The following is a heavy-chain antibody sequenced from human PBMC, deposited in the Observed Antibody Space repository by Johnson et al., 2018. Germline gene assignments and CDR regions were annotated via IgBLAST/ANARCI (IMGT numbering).Heavy chain of an antibody. D-gene: IGHD3-22*01. CDR2: ISGSGGNT. Sequence: EVQLVESGGGLAQPGGSLRLPCAASGFTFSSYAMSWVRQAPGKGLEWVSGISGSGGNTYYADSVKGRFTISRDNSKNTLYLQMNSLRAEDTAVYNSAKRLSPYYYYMDVWGKGTTVTVSS. CDR1: GFTFSSYA. J-gene: IGHJ6*03. V-gene: IGHV3-23*04. CDR3: AKRLSPYYYYMDV.